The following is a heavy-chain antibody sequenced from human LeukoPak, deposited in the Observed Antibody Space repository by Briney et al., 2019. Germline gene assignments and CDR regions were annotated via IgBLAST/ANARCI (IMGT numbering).Heavy chain of an antibody. CDR2: IIPIFGTA. Sequence: SVKVSCKASGGTFSSYAISWVRQAPGQGLEWMGGIIPIFGTANYAQKFQSRVTITTDESTSTAYMELSSLRSEDTAVYYCARGFYFSTERYYYDSSGSPFDYWGQGTLVTVSS. D-gene: IGHD3-22*01. J-gene: IGHJ4*02. CDR1: GGTFSSYA. V-gene: IGHV1-69*05. CDR3: ARGFYFSTERYYYDSSGSPFDY.